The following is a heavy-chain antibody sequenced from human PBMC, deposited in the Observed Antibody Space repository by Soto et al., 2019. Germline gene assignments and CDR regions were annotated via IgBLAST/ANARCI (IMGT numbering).Heavy chain of an antibody. J-gene: IGHJ4*02. CDR1: GGTFNSFG. CDR3: AIEGWGRGGYYLDS. Sequence: QVHVVQSGAEVKKPGSSVKVTCKAFGGTFNSFGMNWVRQAPRQGLEWMGGIIPVFGTTKYAQTFRDRVTLVADGSTSTSYRELSSLTSDDTAVYYCAIEGWGRGGYYLDSWGQGTLVTVSS. V-gene: IGHV1-69*01. CDR2: IIPVFGTT. D-gene: IGHD3-16*01.